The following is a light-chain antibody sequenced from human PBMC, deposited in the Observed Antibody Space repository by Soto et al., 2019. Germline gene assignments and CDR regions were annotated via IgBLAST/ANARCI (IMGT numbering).Light chain of an antibody. Sequence: QAVGTQEPSLTVSQGGTVTLTCASNTGAVTSGYYPNWFQQKPGQAPRALIYDTNKKHSWTPARFSGSLLGGKAALRLSGVQPEDEAAYSFLVYYDGVRVFGGGTKVTVL. CDR3: LVYYDGVRV. CDR1: TGAVTSGYY. CDR2: DTN. J-gene: IGLJ2*01. V-gene: IGLV7-43*01.